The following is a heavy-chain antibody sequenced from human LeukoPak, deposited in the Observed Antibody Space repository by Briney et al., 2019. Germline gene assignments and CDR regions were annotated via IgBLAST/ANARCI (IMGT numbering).Heavy chain of an antibody. D-gene: IGHD5-24*01. J-gene: IGHJ3*02. CDR3: ARVRLQYAFDI. CDR2: IYHSGST. V-gene: IGHV4-34*01. Sequence: SETLSLTCAVYGGSFSGYYWSWIRQPPGKGLEWIGYIYHSGSTYYNPSLKSRVTISVDRSKNQFSLKLSSVTAADTAVYYCARVRLQYAFDIWGQGTMVTVSS. CDR1: GGSFSGYY.